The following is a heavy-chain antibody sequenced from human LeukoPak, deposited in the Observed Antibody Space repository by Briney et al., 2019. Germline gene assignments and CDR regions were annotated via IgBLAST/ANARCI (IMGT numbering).Heavy chain of an antibody. Sequence: ASVKVSCKASGYTFTDYYIHWVRQAPGQGLEWMGWINPNSGDTNYVQKFQGRVTMARDTSISTAYMELSRLRSDDTAVYYCARVTPNDYYDPSFFHYWGQGTLVTVSS. CDR3: ARVTPNDYYDPSFFHY. J-gene: IGHJ4*02. V-gene: IGHV1-2*02. CDR2: INPNSGDT. D-gene: IGHD3-22*01. CDR1: GYTFTDYY.